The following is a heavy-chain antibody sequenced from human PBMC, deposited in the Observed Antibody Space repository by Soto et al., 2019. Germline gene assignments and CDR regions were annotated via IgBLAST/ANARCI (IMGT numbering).Heavy chain of an antibody. J-gene: IGHJ6*02. D-gene: IGHD6-6*01. Sequence: ASVKVSCKASGYTFTSYDINWVRQATGQGLEWMGWMNPNSGNTGYAQKFQGRVTMTRNTSISTAYMELSSLRSEDTAVYYCARAALLTSKPLSYYYGMDVWGQGTTVTVSS. CDR2: MNPNSGNT. V-gene: IGHV1-8*01. CDR3: ARAALLTSKPLSYYYGMDV. CDR1: GYTFTSYD.